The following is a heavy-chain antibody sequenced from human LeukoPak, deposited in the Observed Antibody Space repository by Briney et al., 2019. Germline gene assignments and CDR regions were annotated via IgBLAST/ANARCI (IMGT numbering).Heavy chain of an antibody. CDR2: MNPNSGNT. CDR1: GYTFTSYD. Sequence: GASVKVSCKAPGYTFTSYDINWVRQATGQGLEWMGWMNPNSGNTGYAQKFQGRVTMTRDTSTSTVYMELSSLRSEDTAVYYCARGGFLEWPSFYGMDVWGQGTTVTVSS. V-gene: IGHV1-8*01. CDR3: ARGGFLEWPSFYGMDV. D-gene: IGHD3-3*01. J-gene: IGHJ6*02.